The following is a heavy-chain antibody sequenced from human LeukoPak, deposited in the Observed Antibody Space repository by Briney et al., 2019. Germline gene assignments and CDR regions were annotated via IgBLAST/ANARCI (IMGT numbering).Heavy chain of an antibody. CDR3: ARGVGYFDSSGYFMYYFDY. J-gene: IGHJ4*02. Sequence: GGSLRLSCAASGFTFSGYAMHWVRQAPGKGLEYVSAISSNGGSTSYANSVKGRFTISRDNSKNTLYLQMGSLSADDMAVYYCARGVGYFDSSGYFMYYFDYWGQGNLVTVSS. V-gene: IGHV3-64*01. D-gene: IGHD3-22*01. CDR1: GFTFSGYA. CDR2: ISSNGGST.